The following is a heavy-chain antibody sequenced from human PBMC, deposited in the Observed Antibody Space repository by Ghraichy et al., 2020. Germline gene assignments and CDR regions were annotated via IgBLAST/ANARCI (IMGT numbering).Heavy chain of an antibody. J-gene: IGHJ6*02. V-gene: IGHV3-66*03. CDR2: IYSCGST. Sequence: KGLEWVSLIYSCGSTYYADSVKGRFTISRDNSKNTLYLQMNSLRAEDTAVYYCARDAWGVTTCPPWGYYYYGMDSRGQGTTVTLSS. D-gene: IGHD3-10*01. CDR3: ARDAWGVTTCPPWGYYYYGMDS.